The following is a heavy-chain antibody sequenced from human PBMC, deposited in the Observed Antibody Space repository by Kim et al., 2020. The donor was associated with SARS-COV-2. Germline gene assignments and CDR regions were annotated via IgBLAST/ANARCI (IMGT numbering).Heavy chain of an antibody. CDR3: ARGLVGVVGSS. V-gene: IGHV4-59*13. CDR1: GDSISSSY. Sequence: SETLSLTCTVSGDSISSSYWSWIRQPPGKGLEWIGYIYYSGSTNYNPSLKSRVTISVDTSKNQFSLKLSSVTAADTPVYYCARGLVGVVGSSWGQGTIV. D-gene: IGHD1-26*01. J-gene: IGHJ4*02. CDR2: IYYSGST.